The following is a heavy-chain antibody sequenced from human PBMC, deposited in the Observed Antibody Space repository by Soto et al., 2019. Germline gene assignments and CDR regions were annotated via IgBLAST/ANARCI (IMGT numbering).Heavy chain of an antibody. CDR1: GCTFSSYA. J-gene: IGHJ6*02. V-gene: IGHV1-69*01. Sequence: QVQLVQSGAEVKKPGVSVKVACKASGCTFSSYAISWFRQAPGQGLEWMGGISPSFGTANYAQKIQARVTMTADESTSTAYKELSSLRSEDLAGYYCERNGRYYSVVVVAAYFCDYYGMDVWGQGTTVTVSS. CDR2: ISPSFGTA. CDR3: ERNGRYYSVVVVAAYFCDYYGMDV. D-gene: IGHD2-15*01.